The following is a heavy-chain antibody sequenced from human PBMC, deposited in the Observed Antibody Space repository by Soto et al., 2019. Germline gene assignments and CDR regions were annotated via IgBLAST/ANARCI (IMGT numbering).Heavy chain of an antibody. D-gene: IGHD6-6*01. J-gene: IGHJ4*02. Sequence: GGSLRLSCAASGFIFSGYGMSWVRQAPGKGLEYVSAISDSGASTYYADSVKGRFTISRDNSRNTLYLQMNSLRAEDTAVYYCAKERAARQPFDYWGQGALVTVSS. CDR2: ISDSGAST. CDR1: GFIFSGYG. CDR3: AKERAARQPFDY. V-gene: IGHV3-23*01.